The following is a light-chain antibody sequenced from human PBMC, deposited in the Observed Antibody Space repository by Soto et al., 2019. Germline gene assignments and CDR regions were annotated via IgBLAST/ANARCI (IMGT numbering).Light chain of an antibody. CDR1: QSVSSY. Sequence: EIVLTQSPATLSLSPGVRATLSCRASQSVSSYLAWYQQKPGQAPRLLIYDASNRATGIPARFSGSGSGTEFTLTISSLQSEDFAVYYCQQYNNWPWTFGQGTKVDIK. V-gene: IGKV3D-15*01. CDR2: DAS. J-gene: IGKJ1*01. CDR3: QQYNNWPWT.